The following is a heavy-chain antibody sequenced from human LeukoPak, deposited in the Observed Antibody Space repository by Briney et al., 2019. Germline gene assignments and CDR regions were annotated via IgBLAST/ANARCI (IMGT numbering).Heavy chain of an antibody. Sequence: GGSLRLSCAASGFTFSSYSMNWVRQAPGKGLEWVSSISSSSSYMYYADSVKGRFTISRDNAKNSLYLQMNSLRAEDTAVYYCARDSCGGDCRDYWGQGTLVTVSS. V-gene: IGHV3-21*01. D-gene: IGHD2-21*01. CDR1: GFTFSSYS. CDR3: ARDSCGGDCRDY. J-gene: IGHJ4*02. CDR2: ISSSSSYM.